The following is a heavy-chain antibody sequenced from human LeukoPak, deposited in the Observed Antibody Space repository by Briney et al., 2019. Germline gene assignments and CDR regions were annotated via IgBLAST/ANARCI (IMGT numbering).Heavy chain of an antibody. Sequence: GGSLRLSCAASGFTFTNFWMNWIRRAPGRVLEWVANIRPDGSEQFYVDSVKGRFTISRDNAKNSVYLQMNSLRADDTAVYYCAGRDSARNPWAYWGQGTLVTVST. CDR1: GFTFTNFW. CDR3: AGRDSARNPWAY. D-gene: IGHD4-11*01. J-gene: IGHJ4*02. V-gene: IGHV3-7*01. CDR2: IRPDGSEQ.